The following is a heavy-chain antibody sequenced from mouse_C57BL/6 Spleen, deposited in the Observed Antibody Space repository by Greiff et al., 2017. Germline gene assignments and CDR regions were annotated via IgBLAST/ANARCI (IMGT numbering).Heavy chain of an antibody. Sequence: VQLQQPGAELVKPGASVKLSCKASGYTFTSYWMHWVKQRPGQGLEWIGMIHPNSGSTNYNEKFKSKATLTVDKSYRTAYMQLSSLTSEDSAVYYCARGSNYGGYYAMDYWGQGTSVTVSS. J-gene: IGHJ4*01. D-gene: IGHD2-5*01. CDR2: IHPNSGST. CDR1: GYTFTSYW. CDR3: ARGSNYGGYYAMDY. V-gene: IGHV1-64*01.